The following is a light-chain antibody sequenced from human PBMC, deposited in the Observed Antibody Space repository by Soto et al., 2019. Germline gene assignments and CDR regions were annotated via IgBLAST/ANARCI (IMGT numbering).Light chain of an antibody. CDR2: DAF. CDR1: QSVGSY. J-gene: IGKJ4*01. Sequence: EIVLTQSPATLSLSPGERATLSCRASQSVGSYLAWYQQKPGQAPRHLIYDAFNRATGIPARFSGSGSGTDFTLTISSLEPEDFAVYYCQQRSNWPPVTFGGGTKVEIK. CDR3: QQRSNWPPVT. V-gene: IGKV3-11*01.